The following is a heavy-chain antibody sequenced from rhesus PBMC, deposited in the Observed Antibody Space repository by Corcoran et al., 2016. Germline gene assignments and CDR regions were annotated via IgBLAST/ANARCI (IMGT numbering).Heavy chain of an antibody. CDR3: ARDGGSWGFDY. CDR1: GGSISDSYR. D-gene: IGHD6-25*01. Sequence: QVQLQESGPGVVKPSETLSLTCAVSGGSISDSYRWSWIRQPPGKGLEWIGYIYGSSTSTNYNPSLKSRVTISKDTSKNQFSLKLSSGTAADTAVYYCARDGGSWGFDYWGQGVLVTVSS. J-gene: IGHJ4*01. CDR2: IYGSSTST. V-gene: IGHV4S10*01.